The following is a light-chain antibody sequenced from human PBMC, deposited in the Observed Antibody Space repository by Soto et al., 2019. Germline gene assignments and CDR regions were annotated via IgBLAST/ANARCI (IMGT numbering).Light chain of an antibody. Sequence: EILMTQSPATLSLSPGERATLSCSASQSVSSSYLAWYQQKPGQAPRLLIYGASTRATGVPARFSGSGSGTDFTLTINSLQSEDFAVYYCQHYANWPLTFGGGTKVDI. CDR2: GAS. CDR1: QSVSSSY. J-gene: IGKJ4*01. CDR3: QHYANWPLT. V-gene: IGKV3-15*01.